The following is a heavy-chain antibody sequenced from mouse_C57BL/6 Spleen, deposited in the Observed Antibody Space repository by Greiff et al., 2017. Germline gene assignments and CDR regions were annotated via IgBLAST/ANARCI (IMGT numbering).Heavy chain of an antibody. J-gene: IGHJ1*03. Sequence: EVKVVESGGDLVKPGGSPKLSCAASGFTFSSYGMSWVRQTPDKRLEWVATISSGGSYTYYPDSVKGRFTISRDNAKNTLYLQMSSLKSEDTAMYYCARGEYFDVWGTGTTVTVSS. CDR3: ARGEYFDV. CDR1: GFTFSSYG. CDR2: ISSGGSYT. V-gene: IGHV5-6*01.